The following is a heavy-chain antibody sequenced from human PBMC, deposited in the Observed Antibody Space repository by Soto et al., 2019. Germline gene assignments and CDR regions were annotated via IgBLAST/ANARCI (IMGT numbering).Heavy chain of an antibody. Sequence: GASVKVSCKASGYTFTGHFMHWVRQAPGQGFEWMGWINPNSGGTNYVQRFQGRVSMTRDTSISTAYMELSRLTSDDTAVYYCARDDYGGNSGVLVDFWGQGTLVTSPQ. D-gene: IGHD4-17*01. J-gene: IGHJ4*02. CDR2: INPNSGGT. CDR3: ARDDYGGNSGVLVDF. V-gene: IGHV1-2*02. CDR1: GYTFTGHF.